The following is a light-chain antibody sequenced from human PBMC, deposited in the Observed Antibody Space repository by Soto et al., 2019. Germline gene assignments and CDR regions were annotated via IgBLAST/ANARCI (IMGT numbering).Light chain of an antibody. J-gene: IGKJ2*01. CDR1: QSVSSN. Sequence: EIVMTQSPATLSLSPGERATLSCRASQSVSSNLAWYQQKPGQAPRLLIYGASTRATGIPARFSGSGSGTEFTLNNSSLQSEDFAVYYCQQYNNWPPYTFGRGTKLEIK. V-gene: IGKV3-15*01. CDR3: QQYNNWPPYT. CDR2: GAS.